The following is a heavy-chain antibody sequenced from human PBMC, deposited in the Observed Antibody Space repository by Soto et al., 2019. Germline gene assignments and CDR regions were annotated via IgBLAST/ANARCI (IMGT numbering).Heavy chain of an antibody. CDR3: ARTYCSGGSCYSNWFDP. J-gene: IGHJ5*02. CDR1: GDSVSSNSAA. CDR2: TYYRSKWYN. V-gene: IGHV6-1*01. Sequence: SQPLSLTCAISGDSVSSNSAAWNWIRQSPSRGLEWLGRTYYRSKWYNDYAVSVKSRITINPDTSKNQFSLQLNSVTPEDTAVYYCARTYCSGGSCYSNWFDPWGQGTLVTVSS. D-gene: IGHD2-15*01.